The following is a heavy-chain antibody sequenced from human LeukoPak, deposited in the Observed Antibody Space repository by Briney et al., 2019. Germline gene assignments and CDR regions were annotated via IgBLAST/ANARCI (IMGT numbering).Heavy chain of an antibody. J-gene: IGHJ4*02. V-gene: IGHV1-24*01. CDR2: FDPEDGET. CDR3: ATGRESGYDWDY. Sequence: GASVKVSCKASGYTFTSYDVNWVRQATGQGLEWMGGFDPEDGETIYAQKFQGRVTMTEDTSTDTAYMELSSLRSEDTAVYYCATGRESGYDWDYWGQGTLVTVSS. CDR1: GYTFTSYD. D-gene: IGHD5-12*01.